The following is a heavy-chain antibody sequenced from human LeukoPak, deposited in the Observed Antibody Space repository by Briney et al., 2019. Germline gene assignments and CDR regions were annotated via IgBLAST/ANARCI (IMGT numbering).Heavy chain of an antibody. CDR1: GGSISSSSYY. Sequence: SETLSLTCTVSGGSISSSSYYWGWIRQPPGKGLEWIGSIYYSGSTYYNPSLKSRVTISVDTSKNQFSLKLSSVTAADTAVYYCARASSSWTGLGYWGQGTLVTVSS. D-gene: IGHD6-13*01. CDR2: IYYSGST. J-gene: IGHJ4*02. V-gene: IGHV4-39*01. CDR3: ARASSSWTGLGY.